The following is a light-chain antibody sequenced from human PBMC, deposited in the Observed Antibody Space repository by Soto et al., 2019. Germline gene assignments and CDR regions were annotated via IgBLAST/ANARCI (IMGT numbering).Light chain of an antibody. J-gene: IGLJ3*02. V-gene: IGLV2-8*01. CDR3: SSYAGSNILV. CDR2: EVT. Sequence: HSVLTQPPSASGSPGQSVTISCTGTSSDVGGYNYVSWYQQHPGKVPKLMIYEVTKRPSGVPDRFSGSKSGNTASLTVSGLQAEDEADYYCSSYAGSNILVFGGGTQLTVL. CDR1: SSDVGGYNY.